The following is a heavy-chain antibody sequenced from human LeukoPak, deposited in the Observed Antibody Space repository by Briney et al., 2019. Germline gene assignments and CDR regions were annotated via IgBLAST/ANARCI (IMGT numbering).Heavy chain of an antibody. CDR1: GASISSGEYY. V-gene: IGHV4-61*02. CDR3: ARDGYYDSSGYYSPRY. Sequence: SETLSLTCTVSGASISSGEYYWSWIRQPAGKGLEWIGRIYTSGSTNYNPSLKSRVTMSVDTSKNQFSLKLSSVTAADTAVYYCARDGYYDSSGYYSPRYWGQGTLVTVSS. J-gene: IGHJ4*02. D-gene: IGHD3-22*01. CDR2: IYTSGST.